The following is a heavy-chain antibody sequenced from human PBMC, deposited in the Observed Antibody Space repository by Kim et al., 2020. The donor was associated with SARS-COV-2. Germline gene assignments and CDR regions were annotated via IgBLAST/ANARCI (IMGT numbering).Heavy chain of an antibody. CDR3: AKDLEVVPGVFDI. D-gene: IGHD7-27*01. J-gene: IGHJ3*02. Sequence: YADSVKGRFTISRDNSKNTLYLQMNSLRAEDTAVYYCAKDLEVVPGVFDIWGQGTMVTVSS. V-gene: IGHV3-23*01.